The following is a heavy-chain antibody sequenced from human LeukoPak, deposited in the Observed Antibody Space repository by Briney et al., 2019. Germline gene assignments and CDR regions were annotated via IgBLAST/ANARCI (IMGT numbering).Heavy chain of an antibody. V-gene: IGHV4-39*07. J-gene: IGHJ4*02. D-gene: IGHD5-18*01. CDR1: GVSISSSSYY. CDR3: AKTAMVRRRVFDY. CDR2: IYYSGNT. Sequence: SETLSLTCTVSGVSISSSSYYWGWIRQPPGKGLEWIGSIYYSGNTYYNPSLKSRVTISVDTSKNQFSLKLSSVTAADTAVYYCAKTAMVRRRVFDYWGQGTLVTVSS.